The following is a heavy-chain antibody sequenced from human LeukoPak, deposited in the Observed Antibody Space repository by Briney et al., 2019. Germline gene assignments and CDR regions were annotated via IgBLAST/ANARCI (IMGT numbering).Heavy chain of an antibody. D-gene: IGHD2-8*01. CDR3: ARVQGHPPNGLDI. CDR2: INSDGSST. J-gene: IGHJ3*02. V-gene: IGHV3-74*01. CDR1: GFTFSNCA. Sequence: GGSLRLSCAASGFTFSNCAMNWVRQAPGKGLVWVSRINSDGSSTSYADSVKGRFTISRDNAKNTLYLQMNSLRAEDTAVYYCARVQGHPPNGLDIWGQGTMVTVSS.